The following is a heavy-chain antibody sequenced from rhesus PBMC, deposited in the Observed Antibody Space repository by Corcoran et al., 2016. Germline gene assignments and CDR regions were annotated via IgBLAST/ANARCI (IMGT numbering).Heavy chain of an antibody. CDR3: AKGAKLELGVAFDF. Sequence: EVQLVESGGGLVQPGGSLRLSCAASGFTFSSYGMSWVRQAPGKGLEWVSYISKGGGSTYYADSEKGRFTISRDNAKNTLSLQMNSLRAEDTAVYYCAKGAKLELGVAFDFWGQGLRVTVSS. CDR1: GFTFSSYG. CDR2: ISKGGGST. J-gene: IGHJ3*01. D-gene: IGHD1-26*01. V-gene: IGHV3S5*01.